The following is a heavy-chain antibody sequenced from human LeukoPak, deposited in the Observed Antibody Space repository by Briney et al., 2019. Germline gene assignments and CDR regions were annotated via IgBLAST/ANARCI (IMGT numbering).Heavy chain of an antibody. D-gene: IGHD2-2*01. CDR3: TREGDCSSTSCYRAVNWFDP. Sequence: GRSLRLSCTASGFTFGDYAMSWVRQAPGKGLEWVGFIRSKAYGGTTEYAASVKGRFTISRDASKSIAYLQMNSLKTEDTAVYYCTREGDCSSTSCYRAVNWFDPWGQGTLVTVSS. J-gene: IGHJ5*02. CDR1: GFTFGDYA. V-gene: IGHV3-49*04. CDR2: IRSKAYGGTT.